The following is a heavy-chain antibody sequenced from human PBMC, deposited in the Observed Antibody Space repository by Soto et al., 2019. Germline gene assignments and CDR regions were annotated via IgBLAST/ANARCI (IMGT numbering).Heavy chain of an antibody. V-gene: IGHV4-59*08. CDR3: ARHYGDSY. CDR1: GGSISSYY. D-gene: IGHD4-17*01. Sequence: QVHLQESGAGLVKPSETLSLTCTVSGGSISSYYWSWIRQPPGKGLEWIGCISSTGNTNYNPSLKSRVTISVDTPKNQFSLNLSSVTAADTAVYHCARHYGDSYWGQGILVTVSS. J-gene: IGHJ4*02. CDR2: ISSTGNT.